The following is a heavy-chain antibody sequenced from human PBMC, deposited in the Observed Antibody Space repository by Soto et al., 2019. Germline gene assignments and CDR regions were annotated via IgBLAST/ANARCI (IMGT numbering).Heavy chain of an antibody. V-gene: IGHV1-46*01. Sequence: ASVKVSCKASGYTFTSYYMHWVRQAPGQGLEWMGIINPSGGSTSYAQKFQGRVTITADESTSTAYMELSSLRSEDTAVYYCASSYYDFWSGYHPDYYYYGMDVWGQGTTVTVSS. J-gene: IGHJ6*02. CDR3: ASSYYDFWSGYHPDYYYYGMDV. CDR1: GYTFTSYY. CDR2: INPSGGST. D-gene: IGHD3-3*01.